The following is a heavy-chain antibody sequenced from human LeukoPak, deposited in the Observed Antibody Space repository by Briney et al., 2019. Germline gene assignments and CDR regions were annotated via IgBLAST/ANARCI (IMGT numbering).Heavy chain of an antibody. Sequence: GGSLRLSCAPSGFTFNNYEISWVSQAAGDWLEWVSYISSSGATTHYADSVKGRFTTSRDNAKNSLYLQMSSLRVEDTAVYYCARDGYSSIPFDYWGQETLVTVSS. CDR2: ISSSGATT. V-gene: IGHV3-48*03. J-gene: IGHJ4*02. CDR3: ARDGYSSIPFDY. D-gene: IGHD6-13*01. CDR1: GFTFNNYE.